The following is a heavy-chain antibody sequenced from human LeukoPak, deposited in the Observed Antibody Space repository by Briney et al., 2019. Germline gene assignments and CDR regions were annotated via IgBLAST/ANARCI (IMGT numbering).Heavy chain of an antibody. CDR1: GGTFSSYA. J-gene: IGHJ4*02. D-gene: IGHD5-24*01. V-gene: IGHV3-30*04. CDR3: ARVIGTDGYLYYFDY. CDR2: ISHDGSNE. Sequence: SCKASGGTFSSYAISWVRQAPGKGLEWVAVISHDGSNEYYADSVKGRFTISRDNSKNTLYLQVNSLRGEDAAVYFCARVIGTDGYLYYFDYWGQGTLVTVSS.